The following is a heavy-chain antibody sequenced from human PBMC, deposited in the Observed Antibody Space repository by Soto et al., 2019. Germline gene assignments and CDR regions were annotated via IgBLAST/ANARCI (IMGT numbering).Heavy chain of an antibody. CDR2: VYYNGFT. D-gene: IGHD3-3*01. CDR1: GGSITTTNYY. CDR3: ARQDEFWSGSNWFDP. Sequence: PSETLSLTCTVSGGSITTTNYYWGWIRHPPGKGLEWIGNVYYNGFTYYNPSLKSRVTMFVDTSKNHFSLKMTSVTAADTAVYYCARQDEFWSGSNWFDPWGQGNLGTVSS. V-gene: IGHV4-39*01. J-gene: IGHJ5*02.